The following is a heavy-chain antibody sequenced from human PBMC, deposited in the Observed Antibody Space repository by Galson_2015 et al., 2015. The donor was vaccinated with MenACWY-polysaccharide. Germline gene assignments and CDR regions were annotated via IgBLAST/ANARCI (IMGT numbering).Heavy chain of an antibody. D-gene: IGHD6-19*01. CDR1: GDSVSSNTAA. J-gene: IGHJ4*02. CDR2: TYYRSKWYK. V-gene: IGHV6-1*01. Sequence: CAISGDSVSSNTAAWNWIRQSPSRGLEWLGRTYYRSKWYKYYAASVKSRVTINVDTSKNQFSLQLTSVTPEDTAMYYCASRGIAVAGVIDYWGQGILVTVSS. CDR3: ASRGIAVAGVIDY.